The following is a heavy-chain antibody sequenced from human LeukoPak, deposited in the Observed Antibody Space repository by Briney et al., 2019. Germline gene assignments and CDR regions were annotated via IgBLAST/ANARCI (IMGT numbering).Heavy chain of an antibody. CDR1: GFTFSSYA. CDR3: ARVGGVGYYYYYGMDV. CDR2: ISYDGSNK. V-gene: IGHV3-30-3*01. J-gene: IGHJ6*02. Sequence: PGGSLRLSCAASGFTFSSYAMHWVRQAPGKGLEWVAVISYDGSNKYYADSVKGRFTISRDNSKNTLYLQMNSLRAEDTAVYYCARVGGVGYYYYYGMDVWGQGTTVTVSS. D-gene: IGHD1-26*01.